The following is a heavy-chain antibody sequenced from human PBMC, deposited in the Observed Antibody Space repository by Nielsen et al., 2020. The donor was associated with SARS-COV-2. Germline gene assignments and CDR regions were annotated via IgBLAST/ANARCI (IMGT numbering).Heavy chain of an antibody. CDR2: LSGSSEST. J-gene: IGHJ5*02. V-gene: IGHV3-23*01. CDR3: AKHGVHYYDSSGYYDFYWFDP. D-gene: IGHD3-22*01. Sequence: VRQAPGKGLEWVSTLSGSSESTYYADSVKGRFTISRDNSKNTLYLQMNSLRAEDTAVYYCAKHGVHYYDSSGYYDFYWFDPWGQGTLVTVSS.